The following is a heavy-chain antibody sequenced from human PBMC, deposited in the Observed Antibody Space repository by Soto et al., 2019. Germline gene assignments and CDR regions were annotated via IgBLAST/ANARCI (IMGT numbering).Heavy chain of an antibody. CDR3: AKGRGSSSSGTDY. CDR1: GFSFSSYA. CDR2: ISGSGGST. V-gene: IGHV3-23*01. D-gene: IGHD6-6*01. J-gene: IGHJ4*02. Sequence: EVQLLESGGGLVQPGGSLRLSCAASGFSFSSYAKSWVRQAPGRGLEWVSFISGSGGSTYYADSARGRFTISRDNSKNTLYLQMNSLRAEDTALYYCAKGRGSSSSGTDYWGQGTLVTVSS.